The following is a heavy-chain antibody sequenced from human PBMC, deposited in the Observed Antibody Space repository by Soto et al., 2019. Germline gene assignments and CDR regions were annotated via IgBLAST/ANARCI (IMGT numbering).Heavy chain of an antibody. CDR2: IYHSGST. V-gene: IGHV4-39*01. J-gene: IGHJ5*02. D-gene: IGHD2-8*01. CDR1: GGSISSSSSY. CDR3: ARHDYAISTPFDP. Sequence: PSETLSLTCTFSGGSISSSSSYWGWIRQPPGKGLEWIGSIYHSGSTYYNPSLKSRFTISFDTSKNQVSMKLSSVTAADTAVYYCARHDYAISTPFDPWGQGTPVTVSS.